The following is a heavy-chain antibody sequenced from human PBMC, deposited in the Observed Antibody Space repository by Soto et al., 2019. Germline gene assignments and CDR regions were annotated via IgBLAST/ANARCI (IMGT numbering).Heavy chain of an antibody. Sequence: VQLVESGGGLVQPGGSLRLSCAASGFTFSSYGMHWVRQAPGKGLEWVAIIWYDGNNKYYADSVKGRFTVSRDNSKNTLYLQMSSLRVDDTAVYFCAGGEPYVYWGQGILVTVSS. J-gene: IGHJ4*02. CDR3: AGGEPYVY. CDR2: IWYDGNNK. CDR1: GFTFSSYG. D-gene: IGHD3-10*02. V-gene: IGHV3-33*08.